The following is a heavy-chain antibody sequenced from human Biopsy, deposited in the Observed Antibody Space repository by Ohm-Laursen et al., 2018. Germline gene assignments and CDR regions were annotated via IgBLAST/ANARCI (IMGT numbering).Heavy chain of an antibody. CDR1: GFTFSSYG. CDR3: AKTFHGSSFLYDY. J-gene: IGHJ4*02. D-gene: IGHD2-15*01. CDR2: LSGSGTT. Sequence: SLRLSCAASGFTFSSYGMSWVRQAPGKGLEWVSVLSGSGTTYYADSVKGRFTISRDNSKNTLYLQMNSLTAEDTAVYYCAKTFHGSSFLYDYWGQGTLVTVSS. V-gene: IGHV3-23*01.